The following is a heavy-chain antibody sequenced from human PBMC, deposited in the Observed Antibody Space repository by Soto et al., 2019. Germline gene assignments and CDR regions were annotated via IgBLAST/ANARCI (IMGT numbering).Heavy chain of an antibody. CDR1: GFTFSSYA. D-gene: IGHD1-26*01. Sequence: GGALRLSCSASGFTFSSYAMHWVRQAPGKGLEYVSAISSNGGSTYYADSVKGRFTISRDNSKNSLYLQMNSLRDEDTAVYYCAREDILGTRSFDYWGQGALVTVSS. CDR2: ISSNGGST. J-gene: IGHJ4*02. CDR3: AREDILGTRSFDY. V-gene: IGHV3-64*04.